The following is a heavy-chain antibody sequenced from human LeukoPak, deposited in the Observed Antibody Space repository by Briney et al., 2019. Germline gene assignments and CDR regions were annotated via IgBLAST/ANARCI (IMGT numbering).Heavy chain of an antibody. CDR1: GGSISSGSYY. CDR3: ARRGDYESGHNWFDH. J-gene: IGHJ5*02. D-gene: IGHD4-17*01. CDR2: IYTSGST. V-gene: IGHV4-61*02. Sequence: MPSETLSLTCTVSGGSISSGSYYWSWIRQPAGKGLEWIGRIYTSGSTNYNPSLKSRVPISVDTSKNQFSLKLSSVTAADTAVYYCARRGDYESGHNWFDHWGQGTLVTVSS.